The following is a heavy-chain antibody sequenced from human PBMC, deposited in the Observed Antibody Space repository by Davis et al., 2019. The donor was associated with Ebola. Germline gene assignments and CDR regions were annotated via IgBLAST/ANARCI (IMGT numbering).Heavy chain of an antibody. CDR3: ARRVNKQYWYFDL. CDR2: MNSDSGNS. J-gene: IGHJ2*01. Sequence: ASVKVSCKASGGTFSSYAINWVRLATGQGLEWMAWMNSDSGNSGTIQKFQGRISLTRDTSISTAYMELTSLTSEDTAVYYCARRVNKQYWYFDLWGRGTLVTVSS. CDR1: GGTFSSYA. D-gene: IGHD3-10*01. V-gene: IGHV1-8*02.